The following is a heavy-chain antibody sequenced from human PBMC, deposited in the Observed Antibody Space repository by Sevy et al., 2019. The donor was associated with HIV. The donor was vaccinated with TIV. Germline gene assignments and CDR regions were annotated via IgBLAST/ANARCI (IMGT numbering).Heavy chain of an antibody. J-gene: IGHJ4*02. CDR3: ATTKDYYDSSGYPFDH. D-gene: IGHD3-22*01. CDR2: FDPEDGET. V-gene: IGHV1-24*01. CDR1: GYTLTALS. Sequence: ASVKVSCKVSGYTLTALSMHWVRQAPGKGLEWMGTFDPEDGETRFAQKFQGRVTMTEDTSTDTAYMGLSSLRSEETAVYFCATTKDYYDSSGYPFDHWGQGALVTVSS.